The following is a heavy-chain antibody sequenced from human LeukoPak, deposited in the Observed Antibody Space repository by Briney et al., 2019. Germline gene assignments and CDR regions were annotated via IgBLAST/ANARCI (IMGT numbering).Heavy chain of an antibody. CDR2: ISSSSSHI. CDR3: ARNYYDILTGYYTDAFDI. Sequence: PGGSLRLSCAASGFTFSSYSMNWVRQAPGKGLEWVSSISSSSSHIYYADSVKGRFTISRDNAKNSLYLQMNSLRAEDTAVYYCARNYYDILTGYYTDAFDIWAKGQWSPSLQ. D-gene: IGHD3-9*01. J-gene: IGHJ3*02. CDR1: GFTFSSYS. V-gene: IGHV3-21*01.